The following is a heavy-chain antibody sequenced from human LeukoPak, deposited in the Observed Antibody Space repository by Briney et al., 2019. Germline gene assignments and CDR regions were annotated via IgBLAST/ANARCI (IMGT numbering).Heavy chain of an antibody. Sequence: ASVKVSCKVSGYTLTELSMHWVWQAPGKGLEWMGGFDPEDGETIYAQKFQGRVTMTEDTSTDTAYMELSSLRSEDTAVYYCATPAELVVVNAFDYWGQGTLVTVSS. D-gene: IGHD3-22*01. CDR1: GYTLTELS. CDR3: ATPAELVVVNAFDY. V-gene: IGHV1-24*01. CDR2: FDPEDGET. J-gene: IGHJ4*02.